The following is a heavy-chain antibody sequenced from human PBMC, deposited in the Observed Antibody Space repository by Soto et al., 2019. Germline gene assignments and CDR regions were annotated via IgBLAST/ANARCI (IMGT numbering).Heavy chain of an antibody. V-gene: IGHV4-59*01. J-gene: IGHJ4*02. Sequence: SETLSLTCTVSGGSISSYYWNWIRQPPGKGLEWIGYIYYSGSTNYNPSLKSRVTISVDTSKNQFSLKLSSVTAADTAVYYCVRDPGRRAPIDYWGQGTLVTVSS. CDR2: IYYSGST. CDR3: VRDPGRRAPIDY. CDR1: GGSISSYY. D-gene: IGHD3-9*01.